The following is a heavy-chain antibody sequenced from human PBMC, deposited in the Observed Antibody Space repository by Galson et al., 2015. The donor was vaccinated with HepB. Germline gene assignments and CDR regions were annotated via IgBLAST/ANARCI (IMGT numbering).Heavy chain of an antibody. CDR3: VILHVLFNWFDP. CDR1: GGSISSGDYY. Sequence: SLTCTVSGGSISSGDYYWSWIRQPPGKGLEWIGYIYYSGSTYYNPSLKSRVTISVDTSKNQFSLKLSSVTAADTAVYYCVILHVLFNWFDPWGQGTLVTVSS. CDR2: IYYSGST. D-gene: IGHD3-3*01. J-gene: IGHJ5*02. V-gene: IGHV4-30-4*01.